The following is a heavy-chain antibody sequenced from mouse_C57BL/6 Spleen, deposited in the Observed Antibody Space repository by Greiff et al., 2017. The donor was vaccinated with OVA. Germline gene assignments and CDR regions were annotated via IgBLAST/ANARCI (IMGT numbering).Heavy chain of an antibody. V-gene: IGHV1-53*01. J-gene: IGHJ4*01. D-gene: IGHD3-2*02. CDR3: ARDSSGYDAMDY. CDR2: INPSNGGT. Sequence: QVQLQQPGTELVKPGASVKLSCKASGYTFTSYWMHWVKQRPGQGLEWIGNINPSNGGTNYNEKFKSKATLTVDKSSSTAYMQLSSLTSEDSAVYYGARDSSGYDAMDYWGQGTSVTVSS. CDR1: GYTFTSYW.